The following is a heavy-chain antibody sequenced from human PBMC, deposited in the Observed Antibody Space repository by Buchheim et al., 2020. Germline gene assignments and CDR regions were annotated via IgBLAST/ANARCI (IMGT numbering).Heavy chain of an antibody. D-gene: IGHD3-22*01. V-gene: IGHV3-23*01. CDR1: GFTFSSYA. CDR2: ISGSGGSS. J-gene: IGHJ4*02. CDR3: AKGKIVVVIPFDY. Sequence: EVQLLESGGGLVQPGGSLRLSCAVSGFTFSSYAMSWVRQAPGKGLEWVSAISGSGGSSYYADSVKGRFTLARDNSKNTLYMQLNILRAEDTAVYYCAKGKIVVVIPFDYWGQGTL.